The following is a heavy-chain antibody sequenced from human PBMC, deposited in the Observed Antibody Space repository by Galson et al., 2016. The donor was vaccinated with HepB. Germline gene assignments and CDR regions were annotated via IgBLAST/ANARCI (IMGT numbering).Heavy chain of an antibody. J-gene: IGHJ4*02. CDR1: GFTFSSFA. Sequence: SLRLSCAASGFTFSSFALGWVRQAPGKGLVWVSRINPGGSTTGFADSVKGRFTISRDNAKNTVYLYMNSLRAEDTGAYYCARDFDISGDYWGQGTLVTVSS. D-gene: IGHD1-26*01. CDR3: ARDFDISGDY. V-gene: IGHV3-74*01. CDR2: INPGGSTT.